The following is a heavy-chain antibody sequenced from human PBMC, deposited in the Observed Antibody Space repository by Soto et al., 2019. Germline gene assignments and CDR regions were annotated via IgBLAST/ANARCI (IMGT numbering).Heavy chain of an antibody. CDR2: IYYSGST. J-gene: IGHJ4*02. CDR3: ARGYDSSGYYSIDY. CDR1: GGSISSGGYY. D-gene: IGHD3-22*01. V-gene: IGHV4-31*03. Sequence: SETLSLTCTVSGGSISSGGYYWSWIRQHPGKGLEWIGYIYYSGSTYYNPSLKSRVTISVDTSKNQFSLKLSSVTAADTAVYYCARGYDSSGYYSIDYWGQGTLVTVSS.